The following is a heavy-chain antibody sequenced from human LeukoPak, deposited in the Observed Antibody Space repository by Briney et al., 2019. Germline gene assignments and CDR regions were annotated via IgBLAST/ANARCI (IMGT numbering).Heavy chain of an antibody. CDR3: ARDPLNGALDI. J-gene: IGHJ3*02. CDR1: GFSFSGSW. V-gene: IGHV3-7*01. Sequence: GGSLRLSCTASGFSFSGSWMSWVRQLPGKGLEWLADMNPDGSTIVYVDSVKGRFTISRNNAKNSVYLQMDGLGAEDTAVYYCARDPLNGALDIWGQGTLVTVSS. CDR2: MNPDGSTI.